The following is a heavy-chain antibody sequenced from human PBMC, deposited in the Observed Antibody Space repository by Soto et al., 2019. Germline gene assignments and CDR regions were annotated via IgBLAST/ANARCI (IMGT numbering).Heavy chain of an antibody. CDR1: GGSISSSHW. V-gene: IGHV4-4*02. CDR2: IYHRGNT. CDR3: ARARAYISGHGGGLAY. J-gene: IGHJ4*02. Sequence: QVQLQESGPGLVKPSGTLSLTCAVSGGSISSSHWFTWVRQPPGKGLEWIGEIYHRGNTNSNPSLKIRLPISIDKSNIQFSLKLSSVTAADTAVYFCARARAYISGHGGGLAYWGQGTLVTVSS. D-gene: IGHD6-19*01.